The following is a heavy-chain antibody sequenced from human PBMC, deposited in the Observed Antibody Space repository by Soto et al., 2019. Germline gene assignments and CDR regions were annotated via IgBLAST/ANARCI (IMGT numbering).Heavy chain of an antibody. V-gene: IGHV3-23*01. J-gene: IGHJ3*02. CDR2: ISGSGGST. CDR1: GFTFSSYA. Sequence: PGGSLRLSCAASGFTFSSYAMSWVRQAPGKGLEWVSAISGSGGSTYYADSVKGRFTISRDNSKNTLYLQMNSLKAEDTAVYYCAKDRLLLWFGEFLDAFDIWGQGTMVTVSS. D-gene: IGHD3-10*01. CDR3: AKDRLLLWFGEFLDAFDI.